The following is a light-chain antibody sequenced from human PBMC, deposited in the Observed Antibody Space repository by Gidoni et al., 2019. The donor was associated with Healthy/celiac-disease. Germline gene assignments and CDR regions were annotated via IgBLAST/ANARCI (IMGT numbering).Light chain of an antibody. Sequence: DIQMTQSPSPLSASAGDRVTITCRASQSISSWLAWYQQKPGKAPKLLIYKASSLESGVPSRFSGSGSGTEFTLTISSLQPDDFATYYCQQYNSYSGSFGQGTKLEIK. CDR2: KAS. V-gene: IGKV1-5*03. J-gene: IGKJ2*04. CDR1: QSISSW. CDR3: QQYNSYSGS.